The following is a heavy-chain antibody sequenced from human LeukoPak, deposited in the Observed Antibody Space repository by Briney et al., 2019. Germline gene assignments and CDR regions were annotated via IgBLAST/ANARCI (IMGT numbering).Heavy chain of an antibody. Sequence: SQTLSLTCAVSGGSISSGGYSWSWIRQPPGKGLEWIGYIYDSGSTYYNPSLKSRVTISVDRSKNQFSLKLSSVTAADTAVYYCARGRGYCSGGSCYVDYWGQGTLVTVSS. V-gene: IGHV4-30-2*01. CDR3: ARGRGYCSGGSCYVDY. J-gene: IGHJ4*02. CDR2: IYDSGST. CDR1: GGSISSGGYS. D-gene: IGHD2-15*01.